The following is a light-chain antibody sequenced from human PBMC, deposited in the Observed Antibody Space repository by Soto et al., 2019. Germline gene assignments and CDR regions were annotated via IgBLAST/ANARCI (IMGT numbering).Light chain of an antibody. J-gene: IGKJ4*02. V-gene: IGKV1-39*01. CDR1: QSISSY. CDR3: QQRYSPLRR. CDR2: AAS. Sequence: DSQMTQSPSSLSASVGDRVTITCPASQSISSYVNWYQQKPGKAPNLLIYAASRMQSGVPSRFSGSGAGTDLTLTNSSLQPEDFATYYWQQRYSPLRRFRGGTRGEVK.